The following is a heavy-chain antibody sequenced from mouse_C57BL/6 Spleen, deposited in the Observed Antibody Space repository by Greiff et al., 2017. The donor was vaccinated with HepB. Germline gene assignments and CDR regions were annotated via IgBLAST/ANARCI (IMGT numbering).Heavy chain of an antibody. J-gene: IGHJ2*01. CDR2: ISSGGDYI. CDR1: GFTFSSYA. CDR3: TRDGGGNFGFDY. D-gene: IGHD2-1*01. Sequence: EVMLVESGEGLVKPGGSLKLSCAASGFTFSSYAMSWVRQTPEKRLEWVAYISSGGDYIYYADTVKGRFTISRDNARNTLYLQMSSLKSEDTAMYYCTRDGGGNFGFDYWGQGTTLTVSS. V-gene: IGHV5-9-1*02.